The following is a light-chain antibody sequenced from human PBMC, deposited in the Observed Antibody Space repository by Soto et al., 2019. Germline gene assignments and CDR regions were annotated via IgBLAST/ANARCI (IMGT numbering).Light chain of an antibody. CDR2: DVS. Sequence: QSALTQPASVSGSPGQSITISCTGTSSDVGGYNYVSWYQHHPGKAPKLMIYDVSNRPSGFSNRFSGSKSGNTASLTISGLQPEDEADYYCCSYTTSNTRQIVFGTGTKLTVL. CDR3: CSYTTSNTRQIV. V-gene: IGLV2-14*03. CDR1: SSDVGGYNY. J-gene: IGLJ1*01.